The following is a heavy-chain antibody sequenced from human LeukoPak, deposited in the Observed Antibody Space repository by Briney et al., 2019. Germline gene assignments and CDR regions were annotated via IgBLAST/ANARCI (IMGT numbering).Heavy chain of an antibody. V-gene: IGHV4-59*13. CDR1: GGSISSYY. J-gene: IGHJ4*02. Sequence: PSETLSLTCTVSGGSISSYYWSWIRQPPGKGLEWIGYIYYSGSTNYNPSLKSRVTISVVTSKNQFSLKLSSVTAADTAVYYCARVSHEYFDYWGQGTLVTVSS. CDR2: IYYSGST. CDR3: ARVSHEYFDY.